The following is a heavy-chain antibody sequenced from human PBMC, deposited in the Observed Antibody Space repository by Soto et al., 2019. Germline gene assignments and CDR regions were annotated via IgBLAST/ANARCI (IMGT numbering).Heavy chain of an antibody. Sequence: WTWIRQPPGKGLEWVGWIHYSGSTKYNPSLKSRVTISLDTSKNQFSLKLKSVTAADAALYFCVSSVGVYWGQGILVTVSS. CDR2: IHYSGST. J-gene: IGHJ4*02. D-gene: IGHD2-8*01. V-gene: IGHV4-59*01. CDR3: VSSVGVY.